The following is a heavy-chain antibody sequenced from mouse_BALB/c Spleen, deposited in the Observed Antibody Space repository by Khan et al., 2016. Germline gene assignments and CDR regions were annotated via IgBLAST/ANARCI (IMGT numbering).Heavy chain of an antibody. V-gene: IGHV9-1*02. CDR2: INTYTGEP. CDR3: ARRDDWSDFDY. Sequence: QIQLVQSGPELKKPGETVKISCKASGYTFTNYGMNWVKQAPGKGLKWMGWINTYTGEPTYADDFKGRFAFSLETSASTAYLQINNLKNEDSATYFCARRDDWSDFDYWGQGTTLTVSS. D-gene: IGHD2-4*01. CDR1: GYTFTNYG. J-gene: IGHJ2*01.